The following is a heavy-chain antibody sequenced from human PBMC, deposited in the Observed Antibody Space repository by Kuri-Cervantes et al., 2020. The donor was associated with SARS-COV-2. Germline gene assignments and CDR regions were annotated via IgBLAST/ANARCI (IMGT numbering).Heavy chain of an antibody. CDR3: ARSQVVRHLDWSSELSYRYYMDV. V-gene: IGHV4-61*08. CDR1: RGSINSHGSITSNF. Sequence: SETLSLTCSVSRGSINSHGSITSNFWTWIRQPPGRGLEWIGDAHSSGSTNYNPSLESRVTISTDTSKNQLSLRLNSVTAADTAVYFCARSQVVRHLDWSSELSYRYYMDVWGKGTTVTVSS. J-gene: IGHJ6*04. D-gene: IGHD3-9*01. CDR2: AHSSGST.